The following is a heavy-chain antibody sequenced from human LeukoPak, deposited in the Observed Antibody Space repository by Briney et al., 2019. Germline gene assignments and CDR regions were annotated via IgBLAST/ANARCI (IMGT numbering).Heavy chain of an antibody. D-gene: IGHD5-18*01. CDR1: GYTFTSYY. J-gene: IGHJ5*02. Sequence: ASVKVSCKASGYTFTSYYMHWVRQAPGQGLEWMGIINPSGGSISYAQKFQGRVTMTRDMSTSTVYMELSSLRSEDTAVYYCAREPIQLWFRYNWFDPWGQGTLVTVSS. V-gene: IGHV1-46*01. CDR2: INPSGGSI. CDR3: AREPIQLWFRYNWFDP.